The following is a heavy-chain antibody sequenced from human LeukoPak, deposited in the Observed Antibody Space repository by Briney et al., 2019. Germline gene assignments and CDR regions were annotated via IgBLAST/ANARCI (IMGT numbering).Heavy chain of an antibody. CDR1: GGTFSSYA. CDR3: ARAPIPPAPIDY. CDR2: IIPIFGTA. V-gene: IGHV1-69*01. D-gene: IGHD2-2*02. Sequence: SVKVSCKASGGTFSSYAISWVRQAPGQGLEWMGGIIPIFGTANYAQKFQGRVTITADESTSTAYMELSSLRSEDTAVYHCARAPIPPAPIDYWGQGTLVTVSS. J-gene: IGHJ4*02.